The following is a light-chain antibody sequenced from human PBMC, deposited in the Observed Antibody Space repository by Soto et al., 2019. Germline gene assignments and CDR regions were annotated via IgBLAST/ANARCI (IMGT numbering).Light chain of an antibody. Sequence: EIVLTQSPGTLSLSPGERATLSCRASQSVSSSYLAWYQHKYGQAPRLLIYGASSRATGIPDRFSGSGSGTDFTLTISRLVPEDFAVYYCQQHGRTFGQGTKLEIK. CDR1: QSVSSSY. CDR3: QQHGRT. CDR2: GAS. J-gene: IGKJ2*01. V-gene: IGKV3-20*01.